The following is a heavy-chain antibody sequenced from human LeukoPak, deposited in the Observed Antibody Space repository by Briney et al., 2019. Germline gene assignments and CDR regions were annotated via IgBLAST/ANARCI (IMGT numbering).Heavy chain of an antibody. CDR1: GGSISSGSYY. CDR2: IYTSGST. J-gene: IGHJ4*02. Sequence: SETLSLTCTVSGGSISSGSYYWSWIRQPAGKGLEWIGRIYTSGSTNYNPSLKSRVTISLDASENHFSLKLSSVTAADTAVYYCARVTTGGYYNYWGQGTLVTVSS. CDR3: ARVTTGGYYNY. D-gene: IGHD3-22*01. V-gene: IGHV4-61*02.